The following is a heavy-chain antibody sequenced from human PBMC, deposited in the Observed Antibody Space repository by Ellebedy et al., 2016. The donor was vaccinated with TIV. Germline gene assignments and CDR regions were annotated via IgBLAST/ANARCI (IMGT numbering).Heavy chain of an antibody. CDR1: GFTFSSYG. D-gene: IGHD6-13*01. V-gene: IGHV3-30*18. CDR2: ISYDGSNK. CDR3: AKDYDSSSWYSNFNYYYYGMDV. J-gene: IGHJ6*02. Sequence: GGSLRLXXAASGFTFSSYGMHWVRQAPGKGLEWVAVISYDGSNKYYADSVKGRFTISRDNSKNTLYLQMNSLRAEDTAVYYCAKDYDSSSWYSNFNYYYYGMDVWGQGTTVTVSS.